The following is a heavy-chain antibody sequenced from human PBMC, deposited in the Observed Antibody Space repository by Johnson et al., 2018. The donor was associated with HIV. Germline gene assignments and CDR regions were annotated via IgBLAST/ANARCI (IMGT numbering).Heavy chain of an antibody. V-gene: IGHV3-30*03. D-gene: IGHD2-21*02. Sequence: QLVESGGGVVQPGWSLRLSCAASGFTFRRYAMHWVRQAPGKGLEWVGVISYDGSNKYYTDSVKGRFTISRDNSKNTLYLQMNSLRVEDTAVYYCATSTAPDAFDIWGQGTMVTVSS. CDR3: ATSTAPDAFDI. CDR2: ISYDGSNK. CDR1: GFTFRRYA. J-gene: IGHJ3*02.